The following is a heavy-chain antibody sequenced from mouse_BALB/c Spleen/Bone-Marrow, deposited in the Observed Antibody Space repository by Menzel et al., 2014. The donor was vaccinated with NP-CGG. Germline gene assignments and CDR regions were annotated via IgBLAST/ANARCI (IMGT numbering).Heavy chain of an antibody. Sequence: EVLLQQSGAELVKPGASVKLSCTASGFNIKDTYMHWVKQRPKQGLEWIGRIYPANGDTKYGPKFQGKATITADTSSNTAYLQLSSLTSEDTAVYYCARYGNGLMDYWGQGTSVTVSS. CDR2: IYPANGDT. V-gene: IGHV14-3*02. CDR3: ARYGNGLMDY. D-gene: IGHD2-1*01. CDR1: GFNIKDTY. J-gene: IGHJ4*01.